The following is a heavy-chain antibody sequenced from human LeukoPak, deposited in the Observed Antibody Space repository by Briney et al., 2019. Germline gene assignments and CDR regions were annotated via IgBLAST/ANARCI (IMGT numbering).Heavy chain of an antibody. CDR2: INQNGGQS. Sequence: EGSLRLSYEASGFSFSNYWMTWVRQAPGKGLEWVADINQNGGQSYYVDSVKGRFTLSGDNAKNSLFLQLNNLRAEDTAVYYCASAVGIWGQGTLVTVSS. CDR1: GFSFSNYW. CDR3: ASAVGI. V-gene: IGHV3-7*01. J-gene: IGHJ4*02. D-gene: IGHD7-27*01.